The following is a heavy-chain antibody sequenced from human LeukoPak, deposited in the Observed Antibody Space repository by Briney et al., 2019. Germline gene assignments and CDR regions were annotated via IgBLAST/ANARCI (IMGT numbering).Heavy chain of an antibody. CDR2: INHSRSA. D-gene: IGHD3-22*01. J-gene: IGHJ4*02. CDR3: ARRRSSGNYYFDF. V-gene: IGHV4-34*01. CDR1: GGSFSGYY. Sequence: PSEXLSLTCAVYGGSFSGYYWNWIRQPPGKGLEWIGEINHSRSANYNPSLTSRGTMSVDTSRNQFSLNLTSVTAADTAVYYCARRRSSGNYYFDFWGQGTLVTVSS.